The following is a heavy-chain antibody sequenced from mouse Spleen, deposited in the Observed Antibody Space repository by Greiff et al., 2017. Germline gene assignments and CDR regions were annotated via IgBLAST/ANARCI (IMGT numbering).Heavy chain of an antibody. CDR1: GYSFTSYY. V-gene: IGHV1S135*01. D-gene: IGHD2-14*01. CDR2: IDPFNGGT. Sequence: LQESGPELMKPGASVKISCKASGYSFTSYYMHWVKQSHGKSLEWIGYIDPFNGGTSYNQKFKGKATLTVDKSSSTAYMHLSSLTSEDSAVYYCAREAYYRYDSWGQGTLVTVSA. CDR3: AREAYYRYDS. J-gene: IGHJ3*01.